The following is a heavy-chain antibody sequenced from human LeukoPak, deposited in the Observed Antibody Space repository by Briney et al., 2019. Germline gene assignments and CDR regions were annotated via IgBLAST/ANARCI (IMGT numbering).Heavy chain of an antibody. D-gene: IGHD1-26*01. J-gene: IGHJ4*02. V-gene: IGHV3-21*01. CDR1: GFTVSSNY. CDR3: ARDGRYSGSHVDY. Sequence: GGSLRLSCAASGFTVSSNYMSWVRQAPGKGLEWVSSISSSSCYIYYADSVKGRFTISRDNAKNSLYLQMNSLRAEDTAVYYCARDGRYSGSHVDYWGQGTLVTVSS. CDR2: ISSSSCYI.